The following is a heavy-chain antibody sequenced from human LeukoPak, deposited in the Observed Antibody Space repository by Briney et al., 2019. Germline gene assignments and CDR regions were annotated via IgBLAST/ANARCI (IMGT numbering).Heavy chain of an antibody. CDR3: AKGYDFWSGYYLDY. Sequence: GGSLRLSCAASGFTFSSYVMSWVRQAPGKGLEWVSSISNSGGSTYYADSVKGRFTISRDNSKNTLYLQMNSLRAEDTAVYYCAKGYDFWSGYYLDYWGQGTLVTVSS. D-gene: IGHD3-3*01. CDR2: ISNSGGST. J-gene: IGHJ4*02. CDR1: GFTFSSYV. V-gene: IGHV3-23*01.